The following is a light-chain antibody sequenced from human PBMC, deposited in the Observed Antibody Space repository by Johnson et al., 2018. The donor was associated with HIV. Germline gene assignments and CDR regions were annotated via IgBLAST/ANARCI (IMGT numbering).Light chain of an antibody. J-gene: IGLJ1*01. CDR1: SSNIGNNY. V-gene: IGLV1-51*02. CDR2: ENN. CDR3: GTWDSSLSQGV. Sequence: QSVLTQPPSVSAAPGQKVTISCSGSSSNIGNNYVSWYQQLPGTAPKLLICENNKRPSGIPDRFSGSKSGTSATLGITGLQTGDEADYYCGTWDSSLSQGVFGTGTKVTGL.